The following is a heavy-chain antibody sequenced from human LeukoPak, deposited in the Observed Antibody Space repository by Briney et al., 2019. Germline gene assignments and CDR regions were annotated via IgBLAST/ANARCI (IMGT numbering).Heavy chain of an antibody. CDR3: ARRFYDEFGP. Sequence: GASVKVSCKASGYTFTSYFMHWVRQAPGQGLEWMGWINPDSGAANYAQKFQGRVTMTRDTSITTAYMELSSLMSDDTAVYYCARRFYDEFGPWGQGTLVTVSS. CDR2: INPDSGAA. CDR1: GYTFTSYF. J-gene: IGHJ5*02. V-gene: IGHV1-2*02. D-gene: IGHD2/OR15-2a*01.